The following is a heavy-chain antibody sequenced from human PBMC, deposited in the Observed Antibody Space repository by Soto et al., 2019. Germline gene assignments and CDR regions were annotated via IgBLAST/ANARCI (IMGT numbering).Heavy chain of an antibody. J-gene: IGHJ5*02. V-gene: IGHV4-30-4*01. CDR3: GPGIQAGFDP. Sequence: SETLSLTCTVSGDSITDGYYYWSWIRQPPGMDLEWIAYIYYNGIIHYNPSLKSRVTISLDPSKNQFSLTMTYVTDADTAVYSYGPGIQAGFDPWGQGTLVTVSS. CDR1: GDSITDGYYY. CDR2: IYYNGII. D-gene: IGHD1-20*01.